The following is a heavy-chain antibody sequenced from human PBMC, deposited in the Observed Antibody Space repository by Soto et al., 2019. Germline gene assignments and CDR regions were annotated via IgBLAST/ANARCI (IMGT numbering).Heavy chain of an antibody. CDR1: GFTFSSYA. Sequence: QVQLVESGGGVVQPGRSLRLSCAASGFTFSSYAMHWVRQAPGKGLEWVAAMSFDGYDKYYADSVKGRFTISRHNSMETLYLQMTSLRSEDTAVYYCARDLKKVVRGIDYWCQGTLVTVSS. CDR2: MSFDGYDK. CDR3: ARDLKKVVRGIDY. J-gene: IGHJ4*02. V-gene: IGHV3-30-3*01. D-gene: IGHD3-10*01.